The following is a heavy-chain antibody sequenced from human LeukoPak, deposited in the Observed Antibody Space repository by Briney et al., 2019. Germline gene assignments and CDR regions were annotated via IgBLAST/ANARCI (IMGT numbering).Heavy chain of an antibody. D-gene: IGHD2-15*01. V-gene: IGHV4-39*01. Sequence: PSETLSVTCTVSGGSINTSDYYWGWIRQPPGKGLEWIGTIYYSGSTSYNPSLKSRVTLSVDTSKNQFSLKLSSVTAADTAVYYCAITLGYCSGGSCPDPWGQGTLVTVSS. CDR3: AITLGYCSGGSCPDP. CDR1: GGSINTSDYY. CDR2: IYYSGST. J-gene: IGHJ5*02.